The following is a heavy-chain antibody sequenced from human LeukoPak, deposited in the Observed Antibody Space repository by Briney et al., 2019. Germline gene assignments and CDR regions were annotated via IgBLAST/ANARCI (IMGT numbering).Heavy chain of an antibody. J-gene: IGHJ4*02. V-gene: IGHV3-30*18. CDR1: GFTFSSYG. D-gene: IGHD3-3*01. Sequence: GGSLRLSCAASGFTFSSYGMYWVRQAPGKGLEWVAVISYDGSNKYYADSVKGRFTISRDNSKNTLYLQMNSLRAEDTAVYYCAKAFLFWSGYNDWGQGTLVTVSS. CDR2: ISYDGSNK. CDR3: AKAFLFWSGYND.